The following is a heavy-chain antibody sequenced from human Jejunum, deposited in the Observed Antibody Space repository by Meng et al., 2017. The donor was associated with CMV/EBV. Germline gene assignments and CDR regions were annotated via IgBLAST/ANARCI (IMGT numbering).Heavy chain of an antibody. Sequence: SFRTYGWSGIRQSPGKGLEWIGYIHHSGTTNHNPSLRSRVIMSVDTSNNQFSLKLTSVTAADTAVYYCARDSYHYGSSTYNWFDPWGQGILVTVSS. V-gene: IGHV4-59*01. CDR2: IHHSGTT. D-gene: IGHD3-10*01. CDR1: SFRTYG. CDR3: ARDSYHYGSSTYNWFDP. J-gene: IGHJ5*02.